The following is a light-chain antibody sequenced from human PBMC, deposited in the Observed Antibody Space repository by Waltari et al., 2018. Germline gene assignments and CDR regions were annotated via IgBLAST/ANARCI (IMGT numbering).Light chain of an antibody. Sequence: DIVMTQSPDSLAVSLGERAIIHCQSSQSVLYSSNNKNYLAWYQQKPGQPPKLLIYWASTRELGVPDRFSGSGSGTDFTLTINSLQAEDVAVYYCQQYVVIPWTFGQGTKVEVK. CDR3: QQYVVIPWT. CDR1: QSVLYSSNNKNY. J-gene: IGKJ1*01. V-gene: IGKV4-1*01. CDR2: WAS.